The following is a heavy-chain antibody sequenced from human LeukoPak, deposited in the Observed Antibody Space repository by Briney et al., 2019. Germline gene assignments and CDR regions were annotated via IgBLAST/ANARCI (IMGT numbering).Heavy chain of an antibody. D-gene: IGHD2-2*01. CDR3: ANTYCSSTSCYPNWFDP. CDR1: GLTFSTYA. V-gene: IGHV3-23*01. Sequence: GGSLRLSCAASGLTFSTYAMSWVRQAPGKGLEWVSTISDSGANTYYADSVRGRFTISRDNSKNTLYLQMNSLRAEDTAVYYCANTYCSSTSCYPNWFDPWGQGTLVTVSS. CDR2: ISDSGANT. J-gene: IGHJ5*02.